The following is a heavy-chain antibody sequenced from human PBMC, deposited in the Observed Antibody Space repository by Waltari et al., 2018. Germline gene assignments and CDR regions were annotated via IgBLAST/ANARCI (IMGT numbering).Heavy chain of an antibody. CDR3: ARDRTTMAARPGDY. CDR2: VNPDTGNA. Sequence: QVLLVQSGAEVKKPGASVKVSCKASGYIFTNYYLHWVRQAPGQGPEWMGWVNPDTGNANSAHNFRGRVTMTWDRSINTAFMDLSGLTSADTAVYYCARDRTTMAARPGDYWGQGTRFTVSS. D-gene: IGHD6-6*01. J-gene: IGHJ4*02. CDR1: GYIFTNYY. V-gene: IGHV1-2*02.